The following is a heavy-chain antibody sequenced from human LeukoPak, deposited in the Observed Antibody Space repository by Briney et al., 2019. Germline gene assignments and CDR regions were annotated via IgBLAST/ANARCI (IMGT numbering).Heavy chain of an antibody. V-gene: IGHV1-2*04. D-gene: IGHD6-6*01. J-gene: IGHJ6*02. Sequence: ASVKVSCKASGYTLTGYYMHWVRQAPGQGLEWMGRINPNSGGTNYAQKFQGWVTMTRDTSISTAYMELSRLRSDDTAVYYCAREILPSSSSYYYYYYGMDVWGQGTTVTVSS. CDR3: AREILPSSSSYYYYYYGMDV. CDR2: INPNSGGT. CDR1: GYTLTGYY.